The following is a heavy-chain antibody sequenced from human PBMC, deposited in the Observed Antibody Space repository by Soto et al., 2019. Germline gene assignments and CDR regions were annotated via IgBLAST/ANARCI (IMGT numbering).Heavy chain of an antibody. Sequence: ASVKVSCKASGYTFTGYYMHWVRQAPGQGLEWMGWISAYNGNTNYVQKFQGRVTMTRDTSTSTVYMELSSLRSEDTAVYYCARPYSSSWYSSDYWGQGTLVTVSS. J-gene: IGHJ4*02. V-gene: IGHV1-2*02. CDR1: GYTFTGYY. D-gene: IGHD6-13*01. CDR3: ARPYSSSWYSSDY. CDR2: ISAYNGNT.